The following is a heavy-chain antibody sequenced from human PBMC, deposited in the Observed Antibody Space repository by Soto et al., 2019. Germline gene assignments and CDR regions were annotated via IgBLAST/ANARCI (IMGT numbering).Heavy chain of an antibody. CDR1: GFTFSSYA. J-gene: IGHJ4*02. CDR2: ISYDGSNK. D-gene: IGHD5-18*01. V-gene: IGHV3-30-3*01. Sequence: QVQLVESGGGVVQPGRSLRLSCAASGFTFSSYAMHWVRQAPGKGLEWVAVISYDGSNKYYADSVKGRFTISRDNSKNTLYLQMNSLRAEDTAVYYCARDSSGGYSYGYLDYWGQGTLVTVSS. CDR3: ARDSSGGYSYGYLDY.